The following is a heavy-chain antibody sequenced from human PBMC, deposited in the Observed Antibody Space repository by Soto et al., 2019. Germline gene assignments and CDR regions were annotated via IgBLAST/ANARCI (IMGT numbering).Heavy chain of an antibody. D-gene: IGHD3-9*01. CDR1: GGSISSGGYY. CDR2: IYYSGST. V-gene: IGHV4-31*03. CDR3: ARDRNYDILSGGWFDP. Sequence: QVQLQESGPGLVKPSQTLSLTCTVSGGSISSGGYYWSWIRQHPGKGLEWIGYIYYSGSTYYNPSLKSRVTISVDTSKNQYSLKLSSVTAADTAVYYCARDRNYDILSGGWFDPWGQGTLVTVSS. J-gene: IGHJ5*02.